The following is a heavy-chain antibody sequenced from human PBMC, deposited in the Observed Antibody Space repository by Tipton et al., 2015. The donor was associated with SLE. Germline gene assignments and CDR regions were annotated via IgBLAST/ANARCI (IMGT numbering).Heavy chain of an antibody. J-gene: IGHJ3*02. CDR3: ARVDMYYYDSSGSPGSAFDI. CDR1: GYTFTNYD. V-gene: IGHV1-8*01. Sequence: QSGAEVKKPGASAKVSCKASGYTFTNYDINWVRQAAGQGLEWMGWVNPNSGDTGYAQKFQGRVTMTTDTSTSTTYMELRSLRSDDTAVYYCARVDMYYYDSSGSPGSAFDIWGPGTMVTVSS. CDR2: VNPNSGDT. D-gene: IGHD3-22*01.